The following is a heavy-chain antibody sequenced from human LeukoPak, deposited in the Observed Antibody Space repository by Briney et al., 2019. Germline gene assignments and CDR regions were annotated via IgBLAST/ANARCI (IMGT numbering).Heavy chain of an antibody. Sequence: PGGSLRLSCAASGFSVRSNYMSWVRQAPGKGLEWVSVINSGGSTYYADPVEGRFTISRHSSKDTLFLQLNSLRAEDTAVYYCARRRPLDYWGQGTLVTVSS. V-gene: IGHV3-66*04. CDR3: ARRRPLDY. J-gene: IGHJ4*02. CDR1: GFSVRSNY. CDR2: INSGGST.